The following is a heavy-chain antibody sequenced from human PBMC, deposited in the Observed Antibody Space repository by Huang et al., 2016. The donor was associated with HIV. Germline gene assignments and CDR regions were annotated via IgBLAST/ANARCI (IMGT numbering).Heavy chain of an antibody. Sequence: QVQLVESGGGVVQPGRSLRLSCAASGFSFSDYAMHWVRQAPGKGREWVAVISNDGNNKFYADSVKGRFTISRDNSKNTLYLQMNSLRAEDTAVYYCASMTYDSSGYYRSYPFDIWGQGTVVTVSS. J-gene: IGHJ3*02. D-gene: IGHD3-22*01. CDR1: GFSFSDYA. CDR3: ASMTYDSSGYYRSYPFDI. CDR2: ISNDGNNK. V-gene: IGHV3-30-3*01.